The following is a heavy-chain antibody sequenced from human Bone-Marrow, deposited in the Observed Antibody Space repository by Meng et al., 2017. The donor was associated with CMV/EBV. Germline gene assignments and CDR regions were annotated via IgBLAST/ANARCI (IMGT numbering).Heavy chain of an antibody. CDR3: ARNYGSGSYYIQNYYYYGMDV. Sequence: GGSLRLSCAASGFTFDDYGMSWVRQAPGKGLEWVSYISSSGSTIYYADSVKGRFTISRDNAKNSLYLQMNSLRAEDTAVYYCARNYGSGSYYIQNYYYYGMDVWGQGTTVTVSS. CDR1: GFTFDDYG. V-gene: IGHV3-48*03. D-gene: IGHD3-10*01. CDR2: ISSSGSTI. J-gene: IGHJ6*02.